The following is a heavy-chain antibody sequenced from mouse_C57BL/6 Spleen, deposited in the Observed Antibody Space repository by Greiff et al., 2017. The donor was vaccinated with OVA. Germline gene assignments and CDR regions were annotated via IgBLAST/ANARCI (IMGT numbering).Heavy chain of an antibody. J-gene: IGHJ3*01. V-gene: IGHV1-74*01. CDR3: AIITTVVAKGFAY. CDR2: IHPSDSDT. Sequence: VQLQQPGAELVMPGASVKLSCKASGYTFTSYWMHWVKQRPGQGLEWIGRIHPSDSDTNYNQKFKGKATLTVDKSSSTAYMQLSSLTSEDSAVYYCAIITTVVAKGFAYWGQGTLVTVSA. CDR1: GYTFTSYW. D-gene: IGHD1-1*01.